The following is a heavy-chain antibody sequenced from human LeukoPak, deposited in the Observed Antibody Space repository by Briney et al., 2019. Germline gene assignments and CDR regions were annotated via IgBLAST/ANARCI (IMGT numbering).Heavy chain of an antibody. V-gene: IGHV4-59*01. CDR2: IHYSGTT. Sequence: PSETLSLTCTVSGASISSSYWSWIRQPPGKGLEGMGYIHYSGTTNYSPSLKSRVTISLDTSKNQFSLKLDSVTPADTAVYYCAGPVQGCYFDLWGRGTLVTVSS. CDR3: AGPVQGCYFDL. CDR1: GASISSSY. J-gene: IGHJ2*01.